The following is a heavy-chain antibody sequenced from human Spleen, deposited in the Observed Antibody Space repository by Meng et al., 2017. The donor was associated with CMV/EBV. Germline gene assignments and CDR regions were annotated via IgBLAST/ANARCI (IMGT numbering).Heavy chain of an antibody. V-gene: IGHV3-13*01. CDR2: IGIVGDT. J-gene: IGHJ4*02. D-gene: IGHD2-2*03. CDR3: VRSLGIEFDF. Sequence: GESLKISCAASGFTFSSSDMHWVRQPTGKGLEWVSAIGIVGDTYYAGSVKGRFTISRENAKNSLYLQMDSLRAGDTAVYYCVRSLGIEFDFWGQGTLVTVSS. CDR1: GFTFSSSD.